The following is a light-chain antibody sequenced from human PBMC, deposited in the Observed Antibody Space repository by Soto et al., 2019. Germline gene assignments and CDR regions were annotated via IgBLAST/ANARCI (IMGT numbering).Light chain of an antibody. V-gene: IGLV1-40*01. CDR3: QSYDNSLSGSGV. J-gene: IGLJ1*01. CDR1: SSNIGAGYD. CDR2: GNS. Sequence: QSVLAQPPSVSGAPGQRVTISCTGSSSNIGAGYDVHWYQHVPGTAPRLLIFGNSNRPSGVPDRFSGSKSGPSASLAITGLQAEDESDYYCQSYDNSLSGSGVFGTGTKGTVL.